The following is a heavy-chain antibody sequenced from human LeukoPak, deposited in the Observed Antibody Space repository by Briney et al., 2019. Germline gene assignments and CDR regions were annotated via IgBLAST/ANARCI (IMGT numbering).Heavy chain of an antibody. CDR1: GFTFSSYA. D-gene: IGHD3-16*01. CDR2: ISYDGSNK. J-gene: IGHJ4*02. V-gene: IGHV3-30-3*01. Sequence: GRSLRLSCAASGFTFSSYAMHWVRQAPGKGLEWVAVISYDGSNKYYADSVKGRFTISRDNSKNTLYLQMNSLRAEDTAVYYCARARGLFGEYYFDYWGLGTLVTVSS. CDR3: ARARGLFGEYYFDY.